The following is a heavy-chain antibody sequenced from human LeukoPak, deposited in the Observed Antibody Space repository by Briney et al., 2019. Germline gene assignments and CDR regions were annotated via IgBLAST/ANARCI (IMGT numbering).Heavy chain of an antibody. CDR1: GFTISSYY. J-gene: IGHJ6*03. D-gene: IGHD7-27*01. Sequence: GGSLRLTCAASGFTISSYYMAWIRQAPGKGLEWVSVIYHSGNTDYADSVKGRFTISRDNSKNTLYLQMNSLRAEDTAVYYCAKGMGISPYYYYYYMDVWGKGTTVTVSS. CDR2: IYHSGNT. V-gene: IGHV3-66*03. CDR3: AKGMGISPYYYYYYMDV.